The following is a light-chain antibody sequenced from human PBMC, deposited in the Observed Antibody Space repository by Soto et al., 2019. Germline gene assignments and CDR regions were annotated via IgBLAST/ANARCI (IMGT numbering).Light chain of an antibody. Sequence: DIQMTQSPSTLSASVGDRVTITCRASQSISSWLAWYQQKPGKAPKLLIYDASSLESGVTSRFSGSGSGTEFTLTISSLQPADFATYYRKNHASAPIPVGQVTRPEI. CDR1: QSISSW. J-gene: IGKJ5*01. V-gene: IGKV1-5*01. CDR2: DAS. CDR3: KNHASAPIP.